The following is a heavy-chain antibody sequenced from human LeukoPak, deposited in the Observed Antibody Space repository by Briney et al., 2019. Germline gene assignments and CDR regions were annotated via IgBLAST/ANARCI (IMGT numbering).Heavy chain of an antibody. Sequence: GGSLRLTCAASGFSVSSNYLSWVRQAPGKGLEWVSVMYSGGSTFYADSVKGRFTISRDNSKNTLNLQMNSLRAEDTAIYYCALHINGDYESRFDPWGQGTLVTASS. D-gene: IGHD4-17*01. CDR2: MYSGGST. J-gene: IGHJ5*02. CDR3: ALHINGDYESRFDP. V-gene: IGHV3-53*01. CDR1: GFSVSSNY.